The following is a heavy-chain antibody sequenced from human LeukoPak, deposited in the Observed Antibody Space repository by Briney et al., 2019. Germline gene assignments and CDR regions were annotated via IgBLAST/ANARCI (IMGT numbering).Heavy chain of an antibody. CDR1: GGSISSYY. Sequence: SETLSLTCTVSGGSISSYYWSWLRQPAGKGLEGLGRIYTSGSTNYNPSLKSRVTMSVDTSKNQFSLKLSSVTAADTAVYYCARDRGDQYGMDVWGQGTTVTVSS. J-gene: IGHJ6*02. CDR2: IYTSGST. V-gene: IGHV4-4*07. CDR3: ARDRGDQYGMDV. D-gene: IGHD2-21*02.